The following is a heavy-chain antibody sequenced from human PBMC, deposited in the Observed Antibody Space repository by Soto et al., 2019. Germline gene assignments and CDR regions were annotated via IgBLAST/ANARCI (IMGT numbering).Heavy chain of an antibody. CDR3: ARADTMISLAFDY. D-gene: IGHD3-22*01. Sequence: QVQLQESGPGLVKPSQTLSLTCTVSGGSISSGGYYWSWLRQHPRKGVEWIGYIYYSGSTYYNPSLKSRVTISVDTSKNQFSLKLSSVTAADTAVYYCARADTMISLAFDYWGQGTLVTVSS. CDR2: IYYSGST. V-gene: IGHV4-31*03. J-gene: IGHJ4*02. CDR1: GGSISSGGYY.